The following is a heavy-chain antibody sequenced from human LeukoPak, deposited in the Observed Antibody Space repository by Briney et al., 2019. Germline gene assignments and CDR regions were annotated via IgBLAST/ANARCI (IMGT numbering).Heavy chain of an antibody. CDR2: IYPSDSDT. D-gene: IGHD2-2*01. V-gene: IGHV5-51*01. J-gene: IGHJ4*02. CDR1: GYRFTSHW. CDR3: ARSGGYCSSNSCLYFDY. Sequence: GESLKISFKGSGYRFTSHWIGWVRQMPGKGLEWMGIIYPSDSDTRYSPSFQGQVTISADKSISTAYLQWSSLKASDTAIYYCARSGGYCSSNSCLYFDYWGQGTLVTVSS.